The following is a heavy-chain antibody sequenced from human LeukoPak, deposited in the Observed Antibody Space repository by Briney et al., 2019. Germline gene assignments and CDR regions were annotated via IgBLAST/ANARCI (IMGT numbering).Heavy chain of an antibody. CDR1: GGSISSYY. D-gene: IGHD1-26*01. J-gene: IGHJ4*02. CDR2: IYYSGST. CDR3: AEGGGSY. Sequence: SETLSLTCTVSGGSISSYYWSWIRQPPGKGLEWIGYIYYSGSTYYNPSLKSRVTISVDTSKNQFSLKLSSVTAADTAVYYCAEGGGSYWGQGTLVTVSS. V-gene: IGHV4-59*08.